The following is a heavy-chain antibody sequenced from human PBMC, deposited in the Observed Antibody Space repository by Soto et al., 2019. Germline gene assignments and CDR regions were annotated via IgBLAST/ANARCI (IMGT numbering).Heavy chain of an antibody. Sequence: QVQLVESGGGVVQPGRSLRLSCAASGFTFSSYAMHWVRQAPGKGLEWVAVISYDGSNKYYADSVKGRFTISRDNAKKSLYLQMSSLRAEDTAVYYCARAYSDAFDIWGQGTMVTVSS. CDR3: ARAYSDAFDI. CDR1: GFTFSSYA. J-gene: IGHJ3*02. D-gene: IGHD2-15*01. V-gene: IGHV3-30-3*01. CDR2: ISYDGSNK.